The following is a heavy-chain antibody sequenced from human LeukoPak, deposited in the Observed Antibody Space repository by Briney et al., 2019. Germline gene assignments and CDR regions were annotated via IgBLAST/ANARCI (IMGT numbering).Heavy chain of an antibody. D-gene: IGHD1-26*01. Sequence: ASVKVSCKASGYTFTSYYMHWVRQAPGQGLEWMGIINPSGGSTSYAQKFQGRVTMTRDTSTSTVYMELSSLRSEDTAVYYCARDFPWELALDYYYGMDVWGQGTTVTVSS. CDR2: INPSGGST. CDR1: GYTFTSYY. V-gene: IGHV1-46*01. J-gene: IGHJ6*02. CDR3: ARDFPWELALDYYYGMDV.